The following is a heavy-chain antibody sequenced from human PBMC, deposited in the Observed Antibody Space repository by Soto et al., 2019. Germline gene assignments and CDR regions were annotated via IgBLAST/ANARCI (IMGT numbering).Heavy chain of an antibody. CDR3: ARGRQIVVVNGFDT. D-gene: IGHD3-22*01. CDR1: GGTFTNHA. Sequence: SVKVSCKASGGTFTNHAIHLVRQAPGRGLEWVGGVIPLFGTRNYAQKFQGRVAITADEPTSTAYMELRNLTSEDTAVYYCARGRQIVVVNGFDTWGPGTLVTVSS. V-gene: IGHV1-69*13. CDR2: VIPLFGTR. J-gene: IGHJ5*02.